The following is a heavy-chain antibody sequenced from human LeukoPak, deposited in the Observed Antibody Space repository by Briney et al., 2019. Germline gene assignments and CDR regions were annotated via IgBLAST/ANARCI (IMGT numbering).Heavy chain of an antibody. CDR2: ISTYNGNT. D-gene: IGHD4-17*01. J-gene: IGHJ1*01. Sequence: ASVKVSCKASGYTFTSYDINWVRQATGQGLEWMGWISTYNGNTNYAQKLQGRVTMTTDTSTSTAYMELRSLRSDDTAVYYCARDYQTLTTPGYWGQGTLVTASS. CDR3: ARDYQTLTTPGY. CDR1: GYTFTSYD. V-gene: IGHV1-18*01.